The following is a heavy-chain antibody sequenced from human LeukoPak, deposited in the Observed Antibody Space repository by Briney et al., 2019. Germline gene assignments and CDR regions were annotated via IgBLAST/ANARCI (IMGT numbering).Heavy chain of an antibody. CDR1: GGSFSGYY. CDR2: INHSGST. CDR3: ARARRRFDP. Sequence: PSETLSLTCAVYGGSFSGYYWSWIRQPPGKGLEWIGEINHSGSTNYNPSLKSRVTISVDTSKNQFSLKLSSVTAAGTAVYYCARARRRFDPWGQGTLVTVSS. J-gene: IGHJ5*02. V-gene: IGHV4-34*01.